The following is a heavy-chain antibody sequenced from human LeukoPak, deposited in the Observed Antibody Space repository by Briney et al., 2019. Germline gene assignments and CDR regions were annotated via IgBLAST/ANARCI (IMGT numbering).Heavy chain of an antibody. V-gene: IGHV3-23*01. Sequence: GASLRLSCAASGFTFSSYAMSWVRQAPGKGLEWVSTITSSGGSTYYADSVKGRFTVSRDNSKNTLFLQTNSLRAEDTAVYYRAKGSLTIWYAFDIWGQGKMVTVSS. CDR1: GFTFSSYA. J-gene: IGHJ3*02. CDR3: AKGSLTIWYAFDI. CDR2: ITSSGGST. D-gene: IGHD2-8*02.